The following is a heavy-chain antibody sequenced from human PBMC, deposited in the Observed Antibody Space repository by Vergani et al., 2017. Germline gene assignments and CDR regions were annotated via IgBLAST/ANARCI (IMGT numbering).Heavy chain of an antibody. CDR3: ARMERELLSGKAFDI. D-gene: IGHD1-26*01. CDR1: GYTFTGYY. Sequence: QVQLVQSGAEVKKPGASVKVSCKASGYTFTGYYMHWVRQAPGQGLEWMGWINPNSGGTNYAQKFQGRVTLTRDTSISTAYMELSRLRSDDTAVYYCARMERELLSGKAFDIWGQGTMVTVSS. CDR2: INPNSGGT. J-gene: IGHJ3*02. V-gene: IGHV1-2*02.